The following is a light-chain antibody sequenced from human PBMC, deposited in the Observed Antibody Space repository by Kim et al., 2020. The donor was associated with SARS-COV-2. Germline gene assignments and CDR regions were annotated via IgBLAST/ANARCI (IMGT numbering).Light chain of an antibody. CDR1: NSGGKT. CDR2: YDG. Sequence: AAGQRARITCGGNNSGGKTVHGYQQRPGQAPVLVIRYDGDRHPGIPERVSGSNSGNAATLTISRVAAGDEADYYCQVRDSSSDQVLFGGGTQLTVL. V-gene: IGLV3-21*01. CDR3: QVRDSSSDQVL. J-gene: IGLJ2*01.